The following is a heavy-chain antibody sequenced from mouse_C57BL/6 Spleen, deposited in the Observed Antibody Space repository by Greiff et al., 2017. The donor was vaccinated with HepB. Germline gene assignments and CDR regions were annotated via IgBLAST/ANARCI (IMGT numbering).Heavy chain of an antibody. CDR2: IDPENGDT. D-gene: IGHD4-1*01. Sequence: DVKLQESGAELVRPGASVKLSCTASGFNIKDDYMHWVKQRPEQGLEWIGWIDPENGDTEYASKFQGKATITADTSSNTAYLQLSSLTSEDTAVYYCTRWEGCDYWGQGTTLTVSS. CDR1: GFNIKDDY. CDR3: TRWEGCDY. J-gene: IGHJ2*01. V-gene: IGHV14-4*01.